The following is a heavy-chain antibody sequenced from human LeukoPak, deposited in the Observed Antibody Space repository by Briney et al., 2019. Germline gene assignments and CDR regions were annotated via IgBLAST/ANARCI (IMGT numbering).Heavy chain of an antibody. CDR3: GRAHGRGYYYYGMDV. CDR2: ISGSGGST. J-gene: IGHJ6*02. D-gene: IGHD1-26*01. V-gene: IGHV3-23*01. CDR1: GFAFSSYA. Sequence: GGSLRLSCAASGFAFSSYAMSWVRQAPGKGLEWVSAISGSGGSTYYADSVKGRFTISRDNSKNTLYLQMNSLGAEDTAVYYCGRAHGRGYYYYGMDVWGQGTTVTVSS.